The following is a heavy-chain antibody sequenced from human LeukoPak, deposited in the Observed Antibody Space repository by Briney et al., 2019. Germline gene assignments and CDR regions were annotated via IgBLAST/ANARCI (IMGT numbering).Heavy chain of an antibody. CDR1: GFTFSNAW. CDR2: IYHSGST. Sequence: GSLRLSCAASGFTFSNAWMTWVRQPPGKGLEWIGEIYHSGSTNYNPSLKSRVTISVDTSKNQFSLKLSSVTAADTAVYYCARPGAGGSPHWYFDLWGRGTLVTVSS. CDR3: ARPGAGGSPHWYFDL. D-gene: IGHD1-26*01. V-gene: IGHV4-4*02. J-gene: IGHJ2*01.